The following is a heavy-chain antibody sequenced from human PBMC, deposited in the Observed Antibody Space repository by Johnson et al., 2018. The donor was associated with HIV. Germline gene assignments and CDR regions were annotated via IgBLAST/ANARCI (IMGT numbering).Heavy chain of an antibody. D-gene: IGHD3-22*01. V-gene: IGHV3-20*04. CDR2: INWNGGST. Sequence: VQLVESGGGVVRPGGSLRLSCAASGFTFDDYGMSWVRQAPGKGLEWVSGINWNGGSTGYADSVKGRFTISRDNAKNSLYLQMNSLRAEDTALYFCARGFVRISMILVADALDMWGQGTMVTVSS. CDR1: GFTFDDYG. CDR3: ARGFVRISMILVADALDM. J-gene: IGHJ3*02.